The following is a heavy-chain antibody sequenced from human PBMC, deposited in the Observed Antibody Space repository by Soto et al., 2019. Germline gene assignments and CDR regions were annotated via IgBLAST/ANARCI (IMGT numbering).Heavy chain of an antibody. V-gene: IGHV1-24*01. CDR1: GYTLTELS. Sequence: SVKVSCKVSGYTLTELSMHWVRQAPGKGLEWMGGFDPEDGETIYAQKFQGRVTMTEDTSTDTAYMELSSLRSEDTAVYYCATAPTYYYDSSGSPGAFDIWGQGTMVTVSS. J-gene: IGHJ3*02. CDR3: ATAPTYYYDSSGSPGAFDI. CDR2: FDPEDGET. D-gene: IGHD3-22*01.